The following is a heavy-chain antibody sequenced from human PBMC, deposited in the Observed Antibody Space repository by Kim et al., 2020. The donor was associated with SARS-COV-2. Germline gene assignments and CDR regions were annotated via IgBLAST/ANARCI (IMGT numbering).Heavy chain of an antibody. CDR3: AAGGGSARPYYLDY. D-gene: IGHD3-16*01. CDR2: ISDSGGST. Sequence: GGSLRLSCAASGFTFSSYAMSWVRQAPGRGLEWVSAISDSGGSTFYVDSVKGRFTISRDNSKNTLSLQMNSLRAEDTAVYYCAAGGGSARPYYLDYWGRGPLHTVS. J-gene: IGHJ4*02. CDR1: GFTFSSYA. V-gene: IGHV3-23*01.